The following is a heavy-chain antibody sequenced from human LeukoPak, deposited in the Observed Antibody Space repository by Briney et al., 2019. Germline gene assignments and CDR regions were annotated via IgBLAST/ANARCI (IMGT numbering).Heavy chain of an antibody. D-gene: IGHD3-3*01. V-gene: IGHV3-64D*06. J-gene: IGHJ4*02. CDR3: VKEGRHYDFWSGYQYYFDY. Sequence: GGSLRLSCSASGFTFSSYAMHWVRQAPGKGLEYVSAISSNGGSTYYADSVKGRFTISRDNSKNTLYLQMSSLRAEDTAVYYCVKEGRHYDFWSGYQYYFDYWGQGTLVTVSS. CDR2: ISSNGGST. CDR1: GFTFSSYA.